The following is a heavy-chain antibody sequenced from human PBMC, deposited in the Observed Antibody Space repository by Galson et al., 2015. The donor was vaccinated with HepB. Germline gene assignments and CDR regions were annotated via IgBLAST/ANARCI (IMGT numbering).Heavy chain of an antibody. CDR2: IYPGDSDT. V-gene: IGHV5-51*01. CDR3: ARHPRIRYGSGSYYAPDY. Sequence: QSGAEVKKPGESLKISCKGSGYSFTSYWIGWVRQMPGKGLEWMGIIYPGDSDTRYSPSFQGQVTISADKSISTAYLQWSSLKASDTAMYYCARHPRIRYGSGSYYAPDYWGQGTLVTVSS. D-gene: IGHD3-10*01. CDR1: GYSFTSYW. J-gene: IGHJ4*02.